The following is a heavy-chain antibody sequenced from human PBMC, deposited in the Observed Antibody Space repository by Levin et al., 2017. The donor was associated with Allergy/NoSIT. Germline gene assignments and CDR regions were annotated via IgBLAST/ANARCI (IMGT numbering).Heavy chain of an antibody. D-gene: IGHD2-15*01. CDR3: ARGSEVVVAATNWFDP. J-gene: IGHJ5*02. CDR1: GFTFSSYG. V-gene: IGHV3-33*01. CDR2: IWYDGSNK. Sequence: GESLKISCAASGFTFSSYGMHWVRQAPGKGLEWVAVIWYDGSNKYYADSVKGRFTISRDNSKNTLYLQMNSLRAEDTAVYYCARGSEVVVAATNWFDPWGQGTLVTVSS.